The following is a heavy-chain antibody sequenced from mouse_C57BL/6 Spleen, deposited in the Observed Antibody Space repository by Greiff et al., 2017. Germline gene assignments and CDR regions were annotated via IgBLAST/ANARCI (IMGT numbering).Heavy chain of an antibody. CDR1: GYAFSSSW. V-gene: IGHV1-82*01. CDR2: IYPGDGDT. Sequence: QVQLQQSGPELVKPGASVKISCKASGYAFSSSWMNWVKQRPGKGLEWIGRIYPGDGDTNYNGKFKGKATLTADKSSSTAYMQLSSLTSEDSAVYFCAREEATGFDYWGQGTTLTVSS. J-gene: IGHJ2*01. CDR3: AREEATGFDY.